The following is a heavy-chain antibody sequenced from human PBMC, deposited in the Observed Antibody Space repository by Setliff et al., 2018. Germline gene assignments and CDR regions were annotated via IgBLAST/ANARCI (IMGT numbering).Heavy chain of an antibody. D-gene: IGHD3-10*01. J-gene: IGHJ4*02. CDR1: GVSIANTASY. CDR2: INTSGST. V-gene: IGHV4-4*07. Sequence: PSETLSLTCNVSGVSIANTASYWNWIRQPAGKGLQWIGRINTSGSTKYNPSLKSRVTMSVDTSKNQFSLKLSAVTAADTAVYYCARDVGGEGYFDSWGQGTLVTVSS. CDR3: ARDVGGEGYFDS.